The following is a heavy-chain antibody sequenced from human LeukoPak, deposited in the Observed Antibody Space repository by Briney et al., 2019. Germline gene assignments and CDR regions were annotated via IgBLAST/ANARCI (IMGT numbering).Heavy chain of an antibody. CDR3: ARDLREYYYDSSGPLDI. D-gene: IGHD3-22*01. Sequence: SVKVSCKASGGTFSSYTISWVRQAPGQGLEWMGRIIPILGIANYAQKFQGRVTITADKSTSTAYMELSSLRSEDTAVYYCARDLREYYYDSSGPLDIWGQGTMVTVSS. V-gene: IGHV1-69*04. J-gene: IGHJ3*02. CDR1: GGTFSSYT. CDR2: IIPILGIA.